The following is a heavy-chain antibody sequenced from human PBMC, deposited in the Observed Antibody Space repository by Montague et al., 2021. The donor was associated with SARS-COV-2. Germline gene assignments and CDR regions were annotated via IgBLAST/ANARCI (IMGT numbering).Heavy chain of an antibody. CDR3: AGGHLSVSMIVVVFTSASYYFDY. D-gene: IGHD3-22*01. Sequence: SETLSLTCGVYGGSFGDDHWSWIRQPPGKGLEWIGDIKQSGSTNXNPSLRSRVTTSVDTSKNQFSLKLTSVTAADTAVYFCAGGHLSVSMIVVVFTSASYYFDYWGQGAQVTVSS. CDR1: GGSFGDDH. V-gene: IGHV4-34*01. J-gene: IGHJ4*02. CDR2: IKQSGST.